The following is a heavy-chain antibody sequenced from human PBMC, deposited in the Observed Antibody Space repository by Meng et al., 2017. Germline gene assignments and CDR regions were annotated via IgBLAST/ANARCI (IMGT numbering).Heavy chain of an antibody. J-gene: IGHJ4*02. CDR1: GGSISSGDYY. CDR2: IYYSGST. V-gene: IGHV4-30-4*01. D-gene: IGHD4-17*01. CDR3: ARGDYDGLAY. Sequence: QVQLQESGPGLVKSSQTLSLTCTVSGGSISSGDYYWSWIRQPPGKGLEWIGFIYYSGSTYYNPSLKSRVSISVDTSKNQFSLKVTSVTAADTAVYHCARGDYDGLAYWGQGTLVTVSS.